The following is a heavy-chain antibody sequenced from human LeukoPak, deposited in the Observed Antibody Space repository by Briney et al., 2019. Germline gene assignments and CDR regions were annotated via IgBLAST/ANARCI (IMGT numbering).Heavy chain of an antibody. CDR1: GFTFSSYA. J-gene: IGHJ4*02. D-gene: IGHD3-3*01. Sequence: WGSLRLSCAASGFTFSSYAMSWVRQAPGKGMKWVSAISGSGGSTYHADSVKGRFTISRDYSKNTLYLQLNSLRAEDTAVYYRGTEYYDFWSGYSTGGDYFDYWGQGTLVTVSS. CDR3: GTEYYDFWSGYSTGGDYFDY. V-gene: IGHV3-23*01. CDR2: ISGSGGST.